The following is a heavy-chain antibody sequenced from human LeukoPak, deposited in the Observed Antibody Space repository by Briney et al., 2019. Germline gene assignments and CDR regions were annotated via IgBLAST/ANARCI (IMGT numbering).Heavy chain of an antibody. D-gene: IGHD1-1*01. J-gene: IGHJ4*02. CDR2: ISSSSSYI. CDR1: GFTFSSYS. V-gene: IGHV3-21*01. CDR3: ARDRVGELEPRI. Sequence: GGSLRLSCAASGFTFSSYSMNWVRQAPGKGLEWVSSISSSSSYIYYADSVKGRFTISRDNAKNSLYLQMNSLRAEDTAVYYCARDRVGELEPRIWGQGTLVTVSS.